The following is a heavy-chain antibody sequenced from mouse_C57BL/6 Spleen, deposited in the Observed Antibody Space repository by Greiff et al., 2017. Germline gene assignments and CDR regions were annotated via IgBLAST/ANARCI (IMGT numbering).Heavy chain of an antibody. CDR3: ARMGQLRLGDY. CDR2: IDPSDSDT. CDR1: GYTFTSYW. Sequence: QVQLQQPGAELVRPGSSVKLSCKASGYTFTSYWMHWVKQRPIQGLEWIGNIDPSDSDTHYNQKFKDKATLTVDKSSSTAYMQLSSLTSEDAAVYYCARMGQLRLGDYWGQGTTLTVSS. J-gene: IGHJ2*01. V-gene: IGHV1-52*01. D-gene: IGHD3-2*02.